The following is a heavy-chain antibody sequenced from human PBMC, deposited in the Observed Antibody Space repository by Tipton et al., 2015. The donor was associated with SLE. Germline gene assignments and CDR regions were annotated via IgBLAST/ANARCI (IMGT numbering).Heavy chain of an antibody. D-gene: IGHD3-10*01. J-gene: IGHJ6*02. CDR3: ARDTYFGLDV. Sequence: TLSLTCIVSGGPTSSYYWGWIRQPPGKGLEWIASIYYSGTINYNPSLKSRVTMSIDMSKNQFSLSLTSVTAADTAIYYCARDTYFGLDVWGQGTTVIVSS. CDR2: IYYSGTI. CDR1: GGPTSSYY. V-gene: IGHV4-59*12.